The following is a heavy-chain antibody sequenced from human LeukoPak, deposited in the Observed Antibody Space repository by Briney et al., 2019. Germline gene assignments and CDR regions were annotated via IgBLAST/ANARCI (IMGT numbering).Heavy chain of an antibody. CDR2: ISASGHYI. CDR1: GFTFGSFA. J-gene: IGHJ6*03. V-gene: IGHV3-23*01. D-gene: IGHD2-2*01. Sequence: SGGSLRLSCEASGFTFGSFAMSWVRQAPGKGLEWLSGISASGHYIYNADSVKGRFTISRDNSKNTLYIETNSLRAEDTAVYYCARDGSWGDYQFYFYMDVWGKGTTVTVSS. CDR3: ARDGSWGDYQFYFYMDV.